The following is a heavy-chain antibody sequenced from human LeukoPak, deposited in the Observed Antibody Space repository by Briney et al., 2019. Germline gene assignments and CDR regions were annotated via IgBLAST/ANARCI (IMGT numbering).Heavy chain of an antibody. D-gene: IGHD3-22*01. J-gene: IGHJ4*02. CDR1: GYTFTSYG. CDR2: ISAYNGNT. CDR3: ARGGHYDSSGYPLDY. V-gene: IGHV1-18*01. Sequence: ASVKVSCKASGYTFTSYGISWVRQAPGQGLEWMGWISAYNGNTNYAQKLQGRVTMTTDTSTSTAYMELRSLRSDDTAVYYCARGGHYDSSGYPLDYWGQGTLVAVSS.